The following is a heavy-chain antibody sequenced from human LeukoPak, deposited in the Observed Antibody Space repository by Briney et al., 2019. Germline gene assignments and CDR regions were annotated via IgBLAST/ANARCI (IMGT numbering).Heavy chain of an antibody. D-gene: IGHD3/OR15-3a*01. CDR3: ARQTGSGLFILP. V-gene: IGHV4-59*05. J-gene: IGHJ4*02. CDR2: IYYSGNT. CDR1: GGSISSYY. Sequence: SETLSHTCTVSGGSISSYYWSWIRQPAGKGLEWIGSIYYSGNTYYNASLKSQVSISIDTSKNQFSLRLTSVTAADTAVYYCARQTGSGLFILPGGQGTLVTVSS.